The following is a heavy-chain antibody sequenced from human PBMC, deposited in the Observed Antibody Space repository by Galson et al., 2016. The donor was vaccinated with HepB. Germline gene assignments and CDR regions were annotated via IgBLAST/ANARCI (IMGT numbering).Heavy chain of an antibody. CDR2: ISSGGGTT. D-gene: IGHD3-10*01. CDR1: GFTFSDYD. J-gene: IGHJ6*02. Sequence: SLRLSCAASGFTFSDYDMSWIRQAPGKGLEWVSYISSGGGTTYYTDSVKGRFTISRDNAKNSLYLHMNSLRAEDTAVYYCARGSAMVRGGYGMDVWGPGTTVTVSS. CDR3: ARGSAMVRGGYGMDV. V-gene: IGHV3-11*04.